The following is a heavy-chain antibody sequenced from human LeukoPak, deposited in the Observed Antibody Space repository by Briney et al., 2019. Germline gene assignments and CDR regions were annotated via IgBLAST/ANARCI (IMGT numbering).Heavy chain of an antibody. J-gene: IGHJ1*01. V-gene: IGHV3-74*01. CDR3: ATYSSSNGREFQY. Sequence: PGGSLRLSCAASGFTFSTYWMHWVRQAPGKGLEWVSRINSDGSSTRYADSVKGRFTISRDNAKNTLYLQMNSLRAEDTAVYYCATYSSSNGREFQYWGQGTLVTVSS. D-gene: IGHD2-2*01. CDR2: INSDGSST. CDR1: GFTFSTYW.